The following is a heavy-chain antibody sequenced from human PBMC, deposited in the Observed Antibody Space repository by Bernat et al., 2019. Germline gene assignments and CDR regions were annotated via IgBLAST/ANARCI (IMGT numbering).Heavy chain of an antibody. J-gene: IGHJ3*02. CDR3: AREKRAADAFDI. V-gene: IGHV3-33*01. CDR2: RWYDGSNK. Sequence: GKRGEGGGGGGEKGRSLRRGGEAAGFTCRRDGMHWVRQAPGKGREGGEGRWYDGSNKYYAEAVKGRFTISRDNSKNTLYLQMNSLRAEDTAVYYCAREKRAADAFDIWGQGTMVTVSS. CDR1: GFTCRRDG.